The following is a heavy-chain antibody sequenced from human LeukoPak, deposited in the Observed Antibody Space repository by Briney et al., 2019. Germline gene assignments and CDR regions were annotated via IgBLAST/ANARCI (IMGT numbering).Heavy chain of an antibody. CDR3: AKNGDRGAYCSGGTCYPYYYYYMDV. CDR2: IKQDGTER. V-gene: IGHV3-7*03. Sequence: GESLRLSCAASGFTFTTYWMSWVRQAPGKGLEWVANIKQDGTERYYVDSVKGRFTISRDNSRNTLYLQMNSLRAEDTAIYYCAKNGDRGAYCSGGTCYPYYYYYMDVWGKGTTVTISS. D-gene: IGHD2-15*01. CDR1: GFTFTTYW. J-gene: IGHJ6*03.